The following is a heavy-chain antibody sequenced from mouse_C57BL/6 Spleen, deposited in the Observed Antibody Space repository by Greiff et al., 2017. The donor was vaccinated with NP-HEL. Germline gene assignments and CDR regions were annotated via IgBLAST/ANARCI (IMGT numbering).Heavy chain of an antibody. CDR3: ARDYGSPSWFAY. Sequence: VQLQQSGPELVKPGASVKISCKASGYSFTSYYIHWVKQRPGQGLEWIGWIYPGSGNTKYNEKFKGKATLTADTSSSTAYMQLSSLTSEDSAVYYCARDYGSPSWFAYWGQGTLVTVSA. J-gene: IGHJ3*01. CDR1: GYSFTSYY. D-gene: IGHD1-1*01. CDR2: IYPGSGNT. V-gene: IGHV1-66*01.